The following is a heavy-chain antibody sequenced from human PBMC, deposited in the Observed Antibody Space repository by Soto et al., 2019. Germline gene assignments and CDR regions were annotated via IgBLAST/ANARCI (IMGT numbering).Heavy chain of an antibody. Sequence: GGSLRLSWTASAFTFSTFAVRWVRQPQGKGLEWVAVISYEGSNKYYADSVKGRFTITRDNSKNTLYLQMNSLRAEDTAVYYFSRERELDTAMGPGVVDVWGQGTTVTGSS. V-gene: IGHV3-30-3*01. CDR3: SRERELDTAMGPGVVDV. CDR2: ISYEGSNK. J-gene: IGHJ6*02. D-gene: IGHD5-18*01. CDR1: AFTFSTFA.